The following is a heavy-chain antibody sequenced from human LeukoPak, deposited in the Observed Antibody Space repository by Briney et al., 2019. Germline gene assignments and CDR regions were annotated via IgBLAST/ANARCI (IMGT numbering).Heavy chain of an antibody. CDR2: INSDGSST. D-gene: IGHD2-2*02. V-gene: IGHV3-74*01. CDR1: GFTFSSYW. Sequence: PGGSLRLSCAASGFTFSSYWIHWVRQAPGKGLVWVSRINSDGSSTSYADSVKGRFTISRDNAKNTLYLQMNSLRAEDTAVYYCARGYCSSTSCYSFDYRGRGTLVTVSS. CDR3: ARGYCSSTSCYSFDY. J-gene: IGHJ4*02.